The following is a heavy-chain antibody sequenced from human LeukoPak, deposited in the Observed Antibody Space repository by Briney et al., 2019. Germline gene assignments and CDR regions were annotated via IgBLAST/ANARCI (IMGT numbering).Heavy chain of an antibody. CDR2: ISYDGSNK. D-gene: IGHD4-11*01. Sequence: GGSLRLSCAASGFTFSSYAMHWVRQAPGKGLEWVAVISYDGSNKYYADSVKGRFTISRDNSKNTLYLQMNSLRAEDTAVYYCARGRGPTVSPMGRYYYYYMDVWGKGTTVTVSS. CDR1: GFTFSSYA. V-gene: IGHV3-30*04. CDR3: ARGRGPTVSPMGRYYYYYMDV. J-gene: IGHJ6*03.